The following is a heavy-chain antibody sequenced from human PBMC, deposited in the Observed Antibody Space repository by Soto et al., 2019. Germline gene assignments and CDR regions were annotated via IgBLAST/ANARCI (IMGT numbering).Heavy chain of an antibody. CDR3: ARVSRFGVVPRFDP. D-gene: IGHD3-3*01. CDR2: IYYSGST. V-gene: IGHV4-30-4*08. J-gene: IGHJ5*02. Sequence: SETLSLTCTVSGGSISSGGYYWSWIRQHPGKGLEWIGYIYYSGSTYYNPSLKSRVTISVDTSKNQFSLKLSSVTAADTAVYYCARVSRFGVVPRFDPWGQGTLVTVSS. CDR1: GGSISSGGYY.